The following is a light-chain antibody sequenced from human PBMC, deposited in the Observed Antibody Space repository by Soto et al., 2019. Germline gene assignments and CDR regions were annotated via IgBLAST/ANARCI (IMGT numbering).Light chain of an antibody. V-gene: IGLV2-23*02. Sequence: QSALTQPASVSGSPGQSITISCTGTSSNVGSYKLVSWYQQHPGKAPKLMIFEVNKRPSGVSNRFSGSKSGNTASLTISGLKVEDEADYYCQSYDSSLIGLIFGLGTKLTVL. CDR3: QSYDSSLIGLI. CDR1: SSNVGSYKL. J-gene: IGLJ2*01. CDR2: EVN.